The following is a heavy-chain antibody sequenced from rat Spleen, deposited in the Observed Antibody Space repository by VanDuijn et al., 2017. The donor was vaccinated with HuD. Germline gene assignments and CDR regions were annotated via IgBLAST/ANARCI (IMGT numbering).Heavy chain of an antibody. CDR1: GFTFSDYY. CDR2: ISTGGGNT. Sequence: EVQLVESDGGLVQPGRSLKLSCAASGFTFSDYYMAWVRQAPTKGLEWVAYISTGGGNTYYRDSVKGRFTISRDNAKSTLYLQMDSLRSEDTATYYCITDQLYNNGDWFAYWGQGVMVTVSS. J-gene: IGHJ2*01. V-gene: IGHV5-27*01. CDR3: ITDQLYNNGDWFAY. D-gene: IGHD1-10*01.